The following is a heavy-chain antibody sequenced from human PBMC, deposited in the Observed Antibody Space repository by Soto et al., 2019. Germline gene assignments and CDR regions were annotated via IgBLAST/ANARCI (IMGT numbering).Heavy chain of an antibody. CDR2: IYFDGITT. V-gene: IGHV3-74*01. CDR3: ARGGAMGVDY. J-gene: IGHJ4*02. Sequence: GGSPRLSCTASGFTFNTHWMHWVRQAPGKGLVWVSRIYFDGITTNYADSVKGRLTVSRDNAKNTVYLHVNTLRDEDTAVYYCARGGAMGVDYWGQGTLVTVSS. CDR1: GFTFNTHW. D-gene: IGHD1-26*01.